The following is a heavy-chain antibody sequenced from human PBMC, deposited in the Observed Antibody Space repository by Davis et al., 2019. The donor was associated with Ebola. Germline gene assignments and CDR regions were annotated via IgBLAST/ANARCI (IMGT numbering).Heavy chain of an antibody. J-gene: IGHJ4*02. CDR1: GFTFSSSW. CDR2: LNSDGTST. V-gene: IGHV3-74*01. CDR3: ARAYGSSWYDY. Sequence: GESLKISCAASGFTFSSSWMHWVRQAPGKGLVWVSRLNSDGTSTNYADSVQGRFTISRDNAKNSLYLQMNSLRDEDTAVYYCARAYGSSWYDYWGQGTLVTVSS. D-gene: IGHD6-13*01.